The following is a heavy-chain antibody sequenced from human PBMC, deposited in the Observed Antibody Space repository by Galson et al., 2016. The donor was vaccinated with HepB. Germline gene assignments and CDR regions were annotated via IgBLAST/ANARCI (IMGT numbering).Heavy chain of an antibody. J-gene: IGHJ4*02. CDR2: IYPADSDT. CDR1: GYTFTSYW. Sequence: QSGAEVKKPGESLKISCQGSGYTFTSYWIAWVRQMPGKGLEWMWIIYPADSDTRYSPSFEGQVTFSADKSISTAYVQWTSLKASDTAMYYCARRMYSSAGNYFDYWGQGTLVTVSS. V-gene: IGHV5-51*01. D-gene: IGHD3-22*01. CDR3: ARRMYSSAGNYFDY.